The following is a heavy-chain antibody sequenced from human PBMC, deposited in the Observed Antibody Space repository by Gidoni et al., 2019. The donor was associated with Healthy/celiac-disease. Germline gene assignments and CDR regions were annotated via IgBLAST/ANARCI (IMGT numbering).Heavy chain of an antibody. J-gene: IGHJ6*02. CDR3: ARYYYDSSGHTTDYYYYYGMDV. V-gene: IGHV3-48*01. CDR1: GFTFSSYS. Sequence: EVQLVESGGGLVQPGGSLRLYCAASGFTFSSYSLNWVRQAPGKGLGWVSYIGSSSSTIDYADSVKGRFTISRDKAKNSLYLQMNSLRAEDTAVYYCARYYYDSSGHTTDYYYYYGMDVWGQGTTVTVSS. D-gene: IGHD3-22*01. CDR2: IGSSSSTI.